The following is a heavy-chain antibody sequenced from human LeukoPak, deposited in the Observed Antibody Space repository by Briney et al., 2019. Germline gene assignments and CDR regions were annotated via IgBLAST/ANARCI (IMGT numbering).Heavy chain of an antibody. Sequence: GGSLRLSCAASGFTFSSYAMSWVRQAPGKGLEWVSAISGSGGSTYYADSVKGRFTISRDNSKNTLYLQMNSLRAEDEAVYYCAKDIYPFTLHTYYDFWSGYYQAFDYWGQGTLVTVSS. D-gene: IGHD3-3*01. CDR1: GFTFSSYA. CDR3: AKDIYPFTLHTYYDFWSGYYQAFDY. J-gene: IGHJ4*02. V-gene: IGHV3-23*01. CDR2: ISGSGGST.